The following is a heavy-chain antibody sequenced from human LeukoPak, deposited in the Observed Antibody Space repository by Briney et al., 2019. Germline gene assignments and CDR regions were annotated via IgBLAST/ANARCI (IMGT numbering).Heavy chain of an antibody. J-gene: IGHJ5*02. CDR2: IYYSGDT. D-gene: IGHD4/OR15-4a*01. CDR3: VRGPYGASISKWFDP. CDR1: DGSISGYS. V-gene: IGHV4-59*01. Sequence: SETLSLTCTVSDGSISGYSWSWIRQPPGKGLEWIGYIYYSGDTNYNPSLKNRVTLSVDTSRNQLSLQLSSVTTADTAVYYCVRGPYGASISKWFDPWAREPWSSSPQ.